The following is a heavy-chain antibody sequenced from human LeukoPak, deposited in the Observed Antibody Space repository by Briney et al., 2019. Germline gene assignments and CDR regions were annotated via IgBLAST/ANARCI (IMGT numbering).Heavy chain of an antibody. Sequence: GESLKISCKGSAYSFPSYWIGWARQMPGKGLEWMGIIYPGESDTRYSPSFQGQVTISADKSISTAYLQWSSLKASDTAMYDCARVGKDFDYWGQGTLVTVSS. CDR1: AYSFPSYW. V-gene: IGHV5-51*01. CDR3: ARVGKDFDY. CDR2: IYPGESDT. J-gene: IGHJ4*02. D-gene: IGHD2-15*01.